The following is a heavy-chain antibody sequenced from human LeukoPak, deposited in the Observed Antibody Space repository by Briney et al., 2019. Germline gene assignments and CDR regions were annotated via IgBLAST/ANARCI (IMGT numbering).Heavy chain of an antibody. CDR2: INTSGST. V-gene: IGHV4-4*07. CDR3: EREPEQRRMYYYYYYMDV. D-gene: IGHD6-25*01. Sequence: KTSETLSLTCTASGGSISSYSWSWIRQPAGKGLEWIGRINTSGSTNYNPSLKSRVTMSVDTSKNQFSLMLSSVNAADTDVYYCEREPEQRRMYYYYYYMDVWGKGTTVTVSS. CDR1: GGSISSYS. J-gene: IGHJ6*03.